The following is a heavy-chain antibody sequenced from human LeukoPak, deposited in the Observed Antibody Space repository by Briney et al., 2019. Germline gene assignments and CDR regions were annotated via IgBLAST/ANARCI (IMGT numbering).Heavy chain of an antibody. Sequence: SGPALVKPTQTLTLTCTFSGFSPTTSGMCLSWIRQHPGDGLEWIGYIYYSGSTYYNPSLKSRVTISIDTSKNQFSLKLSSVTAADTAVYYCARAGGFFSPFGYWGQGTLVTVSS. CDR3: ARAGGFFSPFGY. D-gene: IGHD3-16*01. CDR2: IYYSGST. V-gene: IGHV4-31*03. J-gene: IGHJ4*02. CDR1: GFSPTTSGMC.